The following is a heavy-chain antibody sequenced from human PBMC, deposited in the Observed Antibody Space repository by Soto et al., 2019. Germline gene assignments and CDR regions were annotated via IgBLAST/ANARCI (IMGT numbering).Heavy chain of an antibody. Sequence: GGSLRLSCAASGFTFSSYGMHWVRQAPGKGLEWVAVISYDGSNKYYADSVKGRFTISRDNSKNTLYLQMNSLRAEDTAVYYCAKDLDLYPDTAMVKPHYYYGMDVWGQGTTVTVSS. CDR1: GFTFSSYG. CDR2: ISYDGSNK. CDR3: AKDLDLYPDTAMVKPHYYYGMDV. V-gene: IGHV3-30*18. D-gene: IGHD5-18*01. J-gene: IGHJ6*02.